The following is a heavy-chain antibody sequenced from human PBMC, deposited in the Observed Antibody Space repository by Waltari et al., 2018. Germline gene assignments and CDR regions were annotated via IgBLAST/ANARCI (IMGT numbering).Heavy chain of an antibody. CDR2: IKASGGST. CDR3: ALMAFDY. Sequence: QVQLVQSGAEVKKPGASVKVSCKASGYTFSTYYIPWVRQAPRQGLEWMAIIKASGGSTSFTQRVQGKVTGTMDSPTSTVYMELSSLRSEDTAMYYCALMAFDYWGQGTLVTVSS. CDR1: GYTFSTYY. V-gene: IGHV1-46*01. J-gene: IGHJ4*02.